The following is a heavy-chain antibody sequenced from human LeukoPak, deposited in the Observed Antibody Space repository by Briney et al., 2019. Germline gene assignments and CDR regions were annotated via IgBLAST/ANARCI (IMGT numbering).Heavy chain of an antibody. CDR2: IWYDGSNK. CDR1: GFTFSSYG. J-gene: IGHJ4*02. V-gene: IGHV3-33*01. D-gene: IGHD1-1*01. CDR3: ARDRPNWNLDY. Sequence: GGSLRLSCAASGFTFSSYGMHWVRQAPGKGLEWVAVIWYDGSNKYYADSVKGRFTISRDNSKNTLYLQMNSLRAEDTAVYYCARDRPNWNLDYWGQGTLVTVSS.